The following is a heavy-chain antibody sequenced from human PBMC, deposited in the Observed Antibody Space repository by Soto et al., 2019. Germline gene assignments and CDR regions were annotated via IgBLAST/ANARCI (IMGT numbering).Heavy chain of an antibody. Sequence: SVKVSCKASGGTFSSYAISWVRQAPGQGLEWMGGIIPIFGTANYAQKFQGRVTITADESTSTAYMELSSLRSEDTAVYYCARVRYFDWSPNWFDPWGQGTLVTVSS. CDR2: IIPIFGTA. CDR3: ARVRYFDWSPNWFDP. J-gene: IGHJ5*02. V-gene: IGHV1-69*13. D-gene: IGHD3-9*01. CDR1: GGTFSSYA.